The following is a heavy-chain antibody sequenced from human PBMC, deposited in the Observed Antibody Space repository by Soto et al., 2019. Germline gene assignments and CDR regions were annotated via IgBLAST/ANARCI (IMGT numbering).Heavy chain of an antibody. Sequence: ASVKVSCKASGYTFNSYAMNWVRQAPGQRLEWMGWINAGNGNTKYSQKFQGRVTITRDTSASTAYMELSSRRSEDTAVDVCAMDPGSSYGKTWAQGTPVPVSS. CDR1: GYTFNSYA. V-gene: IGHV1-3*01. D-gene: IGHD5-18*01. J-gene: IGHJ5*02. CDR3: AMDPGSSYGKT. CDR2: INAGNGNT.